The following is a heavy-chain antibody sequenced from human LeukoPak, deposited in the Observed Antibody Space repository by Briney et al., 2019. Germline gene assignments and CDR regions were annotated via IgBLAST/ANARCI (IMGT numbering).Heavy chain of an antibody. CDR3: AKSGSYGLIDY. J-gene: IGHJ4*02. V-gene: IGHV4-39*01. CDR1: GGSISSSSYY. D-gene: IGHD1-26*01. CDR2: IYYSGST. Sequence: SETLSLTCTVSGGSISSSSYYWGWIRQPPAKGLEWIGYIYYSGSTNYNPSLKSRVTISIDTSKNLFSLRLNSVTAADTAMYYCAKSGSYGLIDYWGQGTRGTVSS.